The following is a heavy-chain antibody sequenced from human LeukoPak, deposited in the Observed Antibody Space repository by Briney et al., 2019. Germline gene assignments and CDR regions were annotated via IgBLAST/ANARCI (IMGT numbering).Heavy chain of an antibody. CDR1: GGSFSGYY. CDR3: ARERGYYDSSGYAFDI. D-gene: IGHD3-22*01. J-gene: IGHJ3*02. Sequence: PSETLSLTCAVYGGSFSGYYWSWIRQPPGKGLEWIGEINHSGSTNYNPSLKSRVTISVDTSKNQFSLKLSSVTAADTAVYYCARERGYYDSSGYAFDIWGQGTMVTVSS. CDR2: INHSGST. V-gene: IGHV4-34*01.